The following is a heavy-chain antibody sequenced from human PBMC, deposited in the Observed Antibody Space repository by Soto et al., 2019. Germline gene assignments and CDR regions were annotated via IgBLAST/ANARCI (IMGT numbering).Heavy chain of an antibody. Sequence: QVQLVQSGAEVKKPGSSVKVSCKSSGGTYSPYTINWVRQAPGQGLEWMGRIIPFLGVTNYGLKFQARVTITAEKATNTAYMELRGLRFEDTAVYYCARDWDSSVYTWAFGGLWGRGTLFTVSS. CDR1: GGTYSPYT. CDR2: IIPFLGVT. D-gene: IGHD3-10*01. V-gene: IGHV1-69*08. J-gene: IGHJ4*02. CDR3: ARDWDSSVYTWAFGGL.